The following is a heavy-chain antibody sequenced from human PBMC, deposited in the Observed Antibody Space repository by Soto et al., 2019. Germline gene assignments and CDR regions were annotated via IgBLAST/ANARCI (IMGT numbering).Heavy chain of an antibody. D-gene: IGHD2-15*01. Sequence: EVQLVDSGGGLVQPGESLRLSCAGSGFTFSAYAMSWVRQAPGKGLEWVSSISASAITTYNTDFVRGRFTISRDNSRNTVYLQMNSLRAEDTAVYFCAKPPGFNNVVPAYFDYWGGGTRVTVSS. J-gene: IGHJ4*02. CDR1: GFTFSAYA. V-gene: IGHV3-23*04. CDR3: AKPPGFNNVVPAYFDY. CDR2: ISASAITT.